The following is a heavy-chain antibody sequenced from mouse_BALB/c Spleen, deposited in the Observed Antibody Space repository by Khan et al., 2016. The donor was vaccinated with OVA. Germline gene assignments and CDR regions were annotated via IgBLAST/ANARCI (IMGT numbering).Heavy chain of an antibody. CDR3: ARMDTTALDC. CDR2: IYPGSGNT. D-gene: IGHD2-3*01. J-gene: IGHJ2*01. V-gene: IGHV1-77*01. Sequence: QVQLKQSRTELARPGASVKLSCKASGYTFTDYYINWVKQRPGQGLEWIGEIYPGSGNTYYNEKFKGKATLTADKSSSTAYMQLSRLTSEDSAVYYCARMDTTALDCWGQGTTLTLSS. CDR1: GYTFTDYY.